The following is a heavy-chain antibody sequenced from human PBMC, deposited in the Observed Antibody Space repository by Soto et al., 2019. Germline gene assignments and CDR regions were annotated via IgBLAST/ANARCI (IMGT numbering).Heavy chain of an antibody. V-gene: IGHV3-23*01. CDR1: GLTFSRYA. D-gene: IGHD4-17*01. J-gene: IGHJ4*02. Sequence: EVLLLESGGDLVQPGGSLRLACAASGLTFSRYALTWVRQAPGRGLEWVSSISGSGGATYYADSVKGRFAIYRENSENTQNLQMNNLRAEDTALYYCANDPNGDYVGAFDDWGQGTLVTVSS. CDR3: ANDPNGDYVGAFDD. CDR2: ISGSGGAT.